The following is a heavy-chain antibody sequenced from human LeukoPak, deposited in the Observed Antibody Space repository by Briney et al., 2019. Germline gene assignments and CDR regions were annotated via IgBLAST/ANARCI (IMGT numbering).Heavy chain of an antibody. CDR2: ISSSSSYI. CDR1: GFTFSSYW. V-gene: IGHV3-21*01. CDR3: ARDPQGF. J-gene: IGHJ4*02. Sequence: KTGGSLRLSCAASGFTFSSYWMSWVRQAPGKGLEWVSSISSSSSYIYYADSVKGRFTISRDNAKNSLYLQMNSLRAEDTAVYYCARDPQGFWGQGTLVTVSS.